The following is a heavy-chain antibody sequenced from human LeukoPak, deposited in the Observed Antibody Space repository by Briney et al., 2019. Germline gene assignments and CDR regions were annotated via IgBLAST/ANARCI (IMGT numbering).Heavy chain of an antibody. V-gene: IGHV4-38-2*02. J-gene: IGHJ4*02. Sequence: SETLSLTCTVSGYSISSGYYWGWIRQPPGKGLEWIGNIYHSGSTYYNPSLKSRVTISVDTSKNQFSLKLSSVTAADTAAYYCARDRRATSDPYHFGYWGQGTLVTVSS. CDR2: IYHSGST. CDR1: GYSISSGYY. D-gene: IGHD5-12*01. CDR3: ARDRRATSDPYHFGY.